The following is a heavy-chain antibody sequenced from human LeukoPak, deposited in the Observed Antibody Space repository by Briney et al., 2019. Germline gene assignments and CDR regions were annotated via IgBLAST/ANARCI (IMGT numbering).Heavy chain of an antibody. CDR1: GLTVSGNY. CDR2: ISSSSGFT. Sequence: PGGSLRLSCAASGLTVSGNYMSWVRQAPGKGLEWVSYISSSSGFTKYADSVRGRFTISRDNAKNSLYLQMNTLRVDDTAVYYCARGSPPGDWGQGTLVTVSS. J-gene: IGHJ4*02. D-gene: IGHD3-16*01. CDR3: ARGSPPGD. V-gene: IGHV3-11*05.